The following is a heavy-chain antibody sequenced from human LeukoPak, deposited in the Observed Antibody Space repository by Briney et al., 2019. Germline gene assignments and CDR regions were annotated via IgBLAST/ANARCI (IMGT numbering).Heavy chain of an antibody. V-gene: IGHV1-3*01. CDR2: INAGNGNT. J-gene: IGHJ4*02. CDR3: ARGGSYRWFDY. D-gene: IGHD1-26*01. Sequence: ASVKVSCKASGYTFTSYAMHWVRQAPGQRLERMGWINAGNGNTKYSQKFQGRVTITRDTSASTAYMELSSLRSEDTAVYYCARGGSYRWFDYWGQGTLVTVSS. CDR1: GYTFTSYA.